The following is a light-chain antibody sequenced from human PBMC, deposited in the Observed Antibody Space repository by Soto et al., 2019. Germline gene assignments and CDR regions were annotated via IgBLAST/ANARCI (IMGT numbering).Light chain of an antibody. CDR1: SSDVGSYDL. J-gene: IGLJ2*01. CDR3: CSYAGIPTLV. CDR2: DVS. Sequence: QSALTQPASVSGSPGQSITISCTGSSSDVGSYDLVSWYQQHPGKAPKLIIFDVSKRPSGVSNRFSGSKSGNTASLTISGLQAEDEADYYCCSYAGIPTLVFGGGTQLTVL. V-gene: IGLV2-23*02.